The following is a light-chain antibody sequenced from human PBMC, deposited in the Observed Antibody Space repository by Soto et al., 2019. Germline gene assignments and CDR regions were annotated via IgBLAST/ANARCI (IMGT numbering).Light chain of an antibody. J-gene: IGLJ1*01. CDR1: SSDVGGYNY. CDR3: SSYTSSSTQV. V-gene: IGLV2-14*01. CDR2: DVS. Sequence: QSALTKPAYVSGSPGQSITISCTGTSSDVGGYNYVSWYQQHPGKAPKLMVYDVSNRPSGVSNRFSGSKSGNTASLTISGLQAEDEADYYCSSYTSSSTQVFGTGTKVTVL.